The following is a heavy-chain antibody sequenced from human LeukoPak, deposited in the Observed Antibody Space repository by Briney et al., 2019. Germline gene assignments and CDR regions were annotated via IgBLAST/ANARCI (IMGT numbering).Heavy chain of an antibody. CDR3: AKDWGFGFYYYGMDV. V-gene: IGHV3-23*01. D-gene: IGHD3-16*01. CDR1: GFTFSSYA. J-gene: IGHJ6*02. CDR2: ISGSGGST. Sequence: GGSLRLSCAASGFTFSSYAMSWVRQAPGKGLEWVSAISGSGGSTYYADSVKGRFTISRDNSKNTLYLQMNSLRAEGTAVYYCAKDWGFGFYYYGMDVWGQGTTVTVSS.